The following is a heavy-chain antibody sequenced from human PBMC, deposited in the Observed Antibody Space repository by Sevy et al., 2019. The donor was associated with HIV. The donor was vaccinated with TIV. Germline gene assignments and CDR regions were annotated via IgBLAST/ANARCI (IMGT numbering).Heavy chain of an antibody. D-gene: IGHD2-8*01. CDR3: AREGCTKPHDY. CDR2: LSFGCGEI. Sequence: GGSLRLSCAASGFIFSKYSMSWVRQPPGKGLEWVSTLSFGCGEINYADSVKGRFTISRDNSKSSVYLQMKNLRPEDTAVYYCAREGCTKPHDYWGQGSLVTVSS. CDR1: GFIFSKYS. V-gene: IGHV3-23*01. J-gene: IGHJ4*02.